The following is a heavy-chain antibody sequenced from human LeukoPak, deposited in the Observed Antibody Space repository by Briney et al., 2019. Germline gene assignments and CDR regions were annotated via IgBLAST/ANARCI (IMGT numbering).Heavy chain of an antibody. V-gene: IGHV3-23*01. J-gene: IGHJ4*02. CDR3: VRDGGVSGYDLLDY. Sequence: PGGSLRLSCATSGFPFSDFSMTWVRQAPGKGLEWISTTNSGGSSTDYAESVKGRFTISRDNSKNTLYLQMSSLRAEDTAVYYCVRDGGVSGYDLLDYWGQGTLVTVSS. CDR1: GFPFSDFS. CDR2: TNSGGSST. D-gene: IGHD5-12*01.